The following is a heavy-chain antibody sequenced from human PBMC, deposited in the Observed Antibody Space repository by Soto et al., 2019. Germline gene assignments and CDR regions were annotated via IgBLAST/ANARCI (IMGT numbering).Heavy chain of an antibody. J-gene: IGHJ4*02. V-gene: IGHV1-18*04. CDR1: GYTFTSYG. Sequence: ASVKVSCKASGYTFTSYGISWVRQAPGQGLEWMGWISAYNGNTNYAQKLQGRVTMTTDTSTSTAYMELRSLRSDDTAVYYCARERPPAGYSYGPFDYWGQGTLVTVSS. CDR2: ISAYNGNT. D-gene: IGHD5-18*01. CDR3: ARERPPAGYSYGPFDY.